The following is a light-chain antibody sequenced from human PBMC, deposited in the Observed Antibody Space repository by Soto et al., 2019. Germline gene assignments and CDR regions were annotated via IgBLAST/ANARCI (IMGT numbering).Light chain of an antibody. V-gene: IGLV7-46*01. J-gene: IGLJ1*01. CDR1: TRAVTSGHY. CDR3: LLSYSGAAYV. CDR2: DTS. Sequence: QTVVTQEPSLTVSPGGTVTLTCGSSTRAVTSGHYPYWFQQKPGQAPRTLIYDTSNKHSWTPARFSGSLLGGKAALTLSGAQPEDEAEYYCLLSYSGAAYVFGTGTKLTVL.